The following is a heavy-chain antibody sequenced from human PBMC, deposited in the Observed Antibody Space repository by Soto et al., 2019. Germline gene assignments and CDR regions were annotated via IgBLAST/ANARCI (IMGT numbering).Heavy chain of an antibody. D-gene: IGHD1-1*01. CDR3: AKNGQPPYYYYGLDV. Sequence: EASVKVSCKASGYTFSRYGISWVRQAPGQGLEWMGWISGYNGDTNYAQKFQGRVSMTIDTSTETAYMELRSLTSDDTALYYCAKNGQPPYYYYGLDVWGQGTTVTVSS. CDR2: ISGYNGDT. CDR1: GYTFSRYG. J-gene: IGHJ6*02. V-gene: IGHV1-18*01.